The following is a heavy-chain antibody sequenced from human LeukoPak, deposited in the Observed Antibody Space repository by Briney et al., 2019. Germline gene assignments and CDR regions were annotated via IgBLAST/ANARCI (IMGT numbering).Heavy chain of an antibody. CDR2: ISRSGNII. CDR1: GFTFSSYE. Sequence: GGSLRLSCAASGFTFSSYEMNWVRQAPGKGLEWVSYISRSGNIIYYVDSVKGRFTISRDNAKNSLYLQMNSLRVEDTAVYYCAKECDYGNTSHMPCYWGQGTLVTVSS. D-gene: IGHD4-17*01. CDR3: AKECDYGNTSHMPCY. V-gene: IGHV3-48*03. J-gene: IGHJ4*02.